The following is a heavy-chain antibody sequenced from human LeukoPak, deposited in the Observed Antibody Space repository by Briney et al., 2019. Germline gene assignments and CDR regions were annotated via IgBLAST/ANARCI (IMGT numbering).Heavy chain of an antibody. CDR2: INHSGST. CDR3: ARDPYSSGWYYYGMDV. D-gene: IGHD6-19*01. V-gene: IGHV4-34*01. CDR1: GGSFSGYY. J-gene: IGHJ6*02. Sequence: SETLSLTCAVYGGSFSGYYWSWIRQPPGKGLEWIGEINHSGSTNYNPSLKSRVTISVDTSKNQFSLKLSSVTAADTAVYYCARDPYSSGWYYYGMDVWGQGTTVTVSS.